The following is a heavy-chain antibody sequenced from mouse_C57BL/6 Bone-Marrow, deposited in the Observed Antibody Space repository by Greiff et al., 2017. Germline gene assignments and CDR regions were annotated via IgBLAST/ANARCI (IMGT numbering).Heavy chain of an antibody. CDR3: ARGDTAWYFDV. Sequence: VQLQQSGAELVRPGTSVKMSCKASGYTFTNYWIGWAKQRPGHGLEWIGDIYPGGGYTNYNEKFKGKATLTADKSSSTAYMQFSSLTSEDSAIYYCARGDTAWYFDVWGTGTTVTVSS. J-gene: IGHJ1*03. CDR1: GYTFTNYW. CDR2: IYPGGGYT. V-gene: IGHV1-63*01.